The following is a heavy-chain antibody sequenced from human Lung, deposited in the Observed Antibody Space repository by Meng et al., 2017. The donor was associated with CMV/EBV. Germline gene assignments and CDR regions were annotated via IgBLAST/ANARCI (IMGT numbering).Heavy chain of an antibody. CDR1: GFNFRSYD. CDR3: ARGGPYCGTDDCYKSIDA. Sequence: GEXXKISCAASGFNFRSYDFHWVRQGPGKGLEWVSGIGTVADTFYSDSVKGRFTISRDNAKNSVDLQMNSLRAGDTALYYCARGGPYCGTDDCYKSIDAWGQGXLVTVSS. V-gene: IGHV3-13*01. CDR2: IGTVADT. J-gene: IGHJ5*02. D-gene: IGHD2-21*02.